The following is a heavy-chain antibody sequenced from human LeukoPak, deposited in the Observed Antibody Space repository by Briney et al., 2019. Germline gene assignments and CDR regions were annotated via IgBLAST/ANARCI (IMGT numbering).Heavy chain of an antibody. V-gene: IGHV3-21*01. Sequence: GGSLRLSCAASGFTFSSYSMNWVRQAPGKGLEWVSSISSSSSYIYYADSVKGRFTISRDNAKNSLYLQMNSLRAEDTAVYYCAREGNRYYDSSGSSQFDYWGQGTLVTVSS. J-gene: IGHJ4*02. D-gene: IGHD3-22*01. CDR3: AREGNRYYDSSGSSQFDY. CDR2: ISSSSSYI. CDR1: GFTFSSYS.